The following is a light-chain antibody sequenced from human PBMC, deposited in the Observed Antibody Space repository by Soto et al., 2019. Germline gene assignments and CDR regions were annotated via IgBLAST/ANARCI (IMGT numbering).Light chain of an antibody. J-gene: IGLJ2*01. Sequence: QSALTQPASVSWSPGQSITISCTGTSSDVGSYNLVSWYQQHPGKAPKFMIYEVNKRPSGVSNRFSGSKSGNTASLTISGLQAEDEADYYCCSYVGSSTWVFGGGTKLTIL. V-gene: IGLV2-23*02. CDR1: SSDVGSYNL. CDR3: CSYVGSSTWV. CDR2: EVN.